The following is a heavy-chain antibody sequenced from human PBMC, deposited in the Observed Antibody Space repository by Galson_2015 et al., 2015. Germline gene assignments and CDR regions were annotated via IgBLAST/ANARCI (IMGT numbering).Heavy chain of an antibody. D-gene: IGHD3-16*01. Sequence: SLRLSCAASGFTFINYAMIWVRQAPGKGLEWVSSISGSGESTHYADSVKGRFTVSRDNSKNTLYLQMNTLRTEDTALYYCAPWGDLDVWGQGTTVTVSS. CDR1: GFTFINYA. CDR2: ISGSGEST. J-gene: IGHJ6*02. V-gene: IGHV3-23*01. CDR3: APWGDLDV.